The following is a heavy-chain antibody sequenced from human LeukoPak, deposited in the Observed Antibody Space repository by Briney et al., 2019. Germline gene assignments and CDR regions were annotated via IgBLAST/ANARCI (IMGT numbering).Heavy chain of an antibody. CDR3: ARGSRIYCSSTSCYSPRFDP. CDR1: GGSFSGYY. J-gene: IGHJ5*02. V-gene: IGHV4-34*01. Sequence: PSETLSLTCAVYGGSFSGYYWSWIRQPPGKGLEWIGEINHSGSTNYNPSLKSRVTISVDTSKNQFSLKLSSVTAADTAVYYCARGSRIYCSSTSCYSPRFDPWGQGTLVTVSS. CDR2: INHSGST. D-gene: IGHD2-2*01.